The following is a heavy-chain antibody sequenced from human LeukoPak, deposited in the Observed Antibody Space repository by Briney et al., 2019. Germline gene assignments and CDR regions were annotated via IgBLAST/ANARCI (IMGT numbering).Heavy chain of an antibody. V-gene: IGHV3-7*01. CDR3: ARVRGGYYFDY. CDR2: LQQDGSTK. Sequence: GGCLRLSCAASGVTPSSYWMSWVREAPGKGREGVANLQQDGSTKYYVDSVKGRFTISRDNAKNSLYLQKNSLRAEDTAVYYCARVRGGYYFDYWGQGTLVTVSS. J-gene: IGHJ4*02. CDR1: GVTPSSYW. D-gene: IGHD3-22*01.